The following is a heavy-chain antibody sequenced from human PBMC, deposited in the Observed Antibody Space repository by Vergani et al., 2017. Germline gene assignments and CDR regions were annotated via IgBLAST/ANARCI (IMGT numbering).Heavy chain of an antibody. Sequence: EVQLVESGGGLVKPGGSLRLSCAASGFTFSSYSMNWVRQAPGKGLEWVSSISSSGNTIYYADSVKGRFTISRDNAKNSLYLQMNSLRAEDTAVYYCAREIAAAGSEVAYYFDYWGQGTLVTVSS. J-gene: IGHJ4*02. CDR2: ISSSGNTI. V-gene: IGHV3-21*01. CDR1: GFTFSSYS. CDR3: AREIAAAGSEVAYYFDY. D-gene: IGHD6-13*01.